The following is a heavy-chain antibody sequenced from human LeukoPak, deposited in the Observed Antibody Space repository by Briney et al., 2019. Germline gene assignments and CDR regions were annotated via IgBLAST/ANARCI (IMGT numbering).Heavy chain of an antibody. D-gene: IGHD3-10*01. J-gene: IGHJ4*02. CDR2: SHTNTKNQ. CDR1: GYTFKNFV. Sequence: ASVKLSCKTSGYTFKNFVMNWVRQAPGQGLEWMGWSHTNTKNQTYIKRFTGRFVFSVDASINTAYLQISSLKAEDTAVYYGARKFGSDSSLIDHWGQGTLVTVSS. CDR3: ARKFGSDSSLIDH. V-gene: IGHV7-4-1*02.